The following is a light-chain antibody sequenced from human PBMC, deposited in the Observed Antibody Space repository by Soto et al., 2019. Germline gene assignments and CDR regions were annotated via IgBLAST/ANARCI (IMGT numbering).Light chain of an antibody. CDR3: ASYTSSSSYV. Sequence: QSALIQPPSVSGSPGQSITISCTGTSSDVGGYNYVSWYQQHPGKAPKLMIYEVSNRPSGVSNRFSGSKSGNTASLTISGLQAEDEADYYCASYTSSSSYVFGTGTKVTVL. CDR1: SSDVGGYNY. J-gene: IGLJ1*01. V-gene: IGLV2-14*01. CDR2: EVS.